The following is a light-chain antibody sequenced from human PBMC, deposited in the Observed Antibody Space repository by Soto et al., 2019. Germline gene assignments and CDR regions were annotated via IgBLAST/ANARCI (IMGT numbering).Light chain of an antibody. V-gene: IGKV3-11*01. J-gene: IGKJ4*01. CDR3: QQRSNWPKLT. Sequence: EIVLTQSPGTLSLSPRERATLSCRASQSVSSSYLAWYQQKPGQAPRLLIYDASNRATGIPARFSGSGSGTDFTLTISSLEPEDFAVYYCQQRSNWPKLTFGGGTKVDI. CDR1: QSVSSSY. CDR2: DAS.